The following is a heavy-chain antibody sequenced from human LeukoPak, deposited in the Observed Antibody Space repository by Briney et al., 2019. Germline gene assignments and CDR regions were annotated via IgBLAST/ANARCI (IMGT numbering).Heavy chain of an antibody. J-gene: IGHJ5*02. CDR3: AKWMGRDT. CDR1: GFSFRTHW. D-gene: IGHD6-19*01. CDR2: INQDGRKK. V-gene: IGHV3-7*02. Sequence: PGGSLRLSFAASGFSFRTHWMSWVRQAPGKGLEWVANINQDGRKKFYVDSVEGRITISRDDAKTSLFLQMNSLRVEDTAVYYCAKWMGRDTWGQGTLVTVSS.